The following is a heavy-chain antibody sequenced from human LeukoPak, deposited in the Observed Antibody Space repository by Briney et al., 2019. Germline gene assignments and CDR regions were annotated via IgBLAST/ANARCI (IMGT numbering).Heavy chain of an antibody. D-gene: IGHD3-10*01. J-gene: IGHJ5*02. V-gene: IGHV3-23*01. Sequence: PGGSLRLSCAASGFTFSSYAMSWVHQAPGKGLEWVSAISGSGGSTYYADSVKGRFTISRDNSKNTLYLQMNSLRAEDTAVYYCAKGPNIYGSGTRSWLDPWGQGTLVTVSS. CDR2: ISGSGGST. CDR1: GFTFSSYA. CDR3: AKGPNIYGSGTRSWLDP.